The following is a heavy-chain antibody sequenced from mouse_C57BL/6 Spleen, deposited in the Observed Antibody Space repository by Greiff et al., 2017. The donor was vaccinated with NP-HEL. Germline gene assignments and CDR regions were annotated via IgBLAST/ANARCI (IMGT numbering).Heavy chain of an antibody. CDR3: VRPSSDYYAMDY. V-gene: IGHV1-80*01. Sequence: QVQLKQSGAELVKPGASVKISCKASGYAFSSYWMNWVKQRPGKGLEWIGQIYPGDGDTNYNGKFKGKATLTADKSSSTAYMQLSSLTSEDSAVYFCVRPSSDYYAMDYWGQGTSVTVSS. CDR2: IYPGDGDT. J-gene: IGHJ4*01. CDR1: GYAFSSYW.